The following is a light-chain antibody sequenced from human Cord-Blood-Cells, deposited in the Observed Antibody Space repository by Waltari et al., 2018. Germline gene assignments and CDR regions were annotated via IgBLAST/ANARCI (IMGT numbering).Light chain of an antibody. CDR1: QSVSSSY. CDR3: QQDGSLWT. J-gene: IGKJ1*01. Sequence: EIVLTQSPGTLSLSPGERATLSCRASQSVSSSYLAWYQQKPGQAPRLLIYGASSRATSIPDRFSGSGSGTEFTLTISRLEPEVFAVYYCQQDGSLWTFGQGTKVEIK. V-gene: IGKV3-20*01. CDR2: GAS.